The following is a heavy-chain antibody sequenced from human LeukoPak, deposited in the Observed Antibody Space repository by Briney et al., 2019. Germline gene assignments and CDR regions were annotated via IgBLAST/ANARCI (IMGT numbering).Heavy chain of an antibody. D-gene: IGHD2-2*01. CDR2: INWNGGSI. V-gene: IGHV3-9*01. CDR3: AKDSRFVLVVVPAATLDY. J-gene: IGHJ4*02. Sequence: PGGSLRLSCAASGFTFDDYAMHWVRQAPGKGLEWVGGINWNGGSICYADSVKGGFTIARENAKNSLHLQMNSLSAEDTALYYCAKDSRFVLVVVPAATLDYWGQGTLVTVSS. CDR1: GFTFDDYA.